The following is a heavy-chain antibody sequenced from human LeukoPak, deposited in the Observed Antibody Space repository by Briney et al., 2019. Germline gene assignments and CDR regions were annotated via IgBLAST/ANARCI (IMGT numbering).Heavy chain of an antibody. CDR1: GGSISSGGYY. CDR3: ARGGAPIRFDP. Sequence: SETLSLTCTVSGGSISSGGYYWSWIRQHPGKGLECIGYIYYGGSTYYNPSLKSRVTISVDTSKNQFSLKLSSVTAADTAVYYCARGGAPIRFDPWGQGTLVTVSS. D-gene: IGHD1-26*01. V-gene: IGHV4-31*03. J-gene: IGHJ5*02. CDR2: IYYGGST.